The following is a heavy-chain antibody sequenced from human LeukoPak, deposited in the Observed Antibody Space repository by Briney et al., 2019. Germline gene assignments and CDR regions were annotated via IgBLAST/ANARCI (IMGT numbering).Heavy chain of an antibody. V-gene: IGHV1-8*01. J-gene: IGHJ4*02. CDR2: MNPNSGNT. CDR3: ARGPWNYYDSSGYSL. Sequence: ASVKVSCKASGYTFTSYDINWVRQATGQGLEWMGWMNPNSGNTGYAQKFQGRVTMTRNTSISTAYMELSSLRSEDTAVYYCARGPWNYYDSSGYSLWGQGTLVTVSS. CDR1: GYTFTSYD. D-gene: IGHD3-22*01.